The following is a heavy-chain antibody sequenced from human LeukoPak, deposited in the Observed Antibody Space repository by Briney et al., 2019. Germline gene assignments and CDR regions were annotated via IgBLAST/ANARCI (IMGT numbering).Heavy chain of an antibody. CDR2: ISYDGSNK. CDR1: GFTFSSYA. CDR3: ARGSYDSVWGTLGFDY. Sequence: GGSLRLSCAASGFTFSSYATHWVRQAPGKGLEWVAVISYDGSNKYYADSVKGRFTISRDNSKNTLYLQMNSLRVEDTAVYYCARGSYDSVWGTLGFDYWGQGTLVTVSS. V-gene: IGHV3-30*04. J-gene: IGHJ4*02. D-gene: IGHD3-16*01.